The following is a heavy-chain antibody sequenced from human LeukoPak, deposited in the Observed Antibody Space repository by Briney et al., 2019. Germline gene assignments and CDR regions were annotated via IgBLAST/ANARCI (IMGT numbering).Heavy chain of an antibody. J-gene: IGHJ6*03. CDR2: VYTSGST. D-gene: IGHD2-2*01. CDR1: GGSITSGSFC. Sequence: PSETLSLTCAVSGGSITSGSFCWNWIRQPAGKGLEWIGRVYTSGSTNYNPSLKSRVTISVDTSKNQFSLKLSSVTAADTAVYYCASKNTRYCSSTSCSTSNFYYYYYYMDVWGKGTTVTVSS. V-gene: IGHV4-61*02. CDR3: ASKNTRYCSSTSCSTSNFYYYYYYMDV.